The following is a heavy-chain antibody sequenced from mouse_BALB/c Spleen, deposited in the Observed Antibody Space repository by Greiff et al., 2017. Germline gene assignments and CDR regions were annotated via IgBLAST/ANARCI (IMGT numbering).Heavy chain of an antibody. CDR2: IWAGGST. J-gene: IGHJ3*01. D-gene: IGHD2-4*01. V-gene: IGHV2-9*02. Sequence: VQLVESGPGLVAPSQSLSITCTVSGFSLTSYGVHWVRQPPGKGLEWLGVIWAGGSTNYNSALMSRLSISKDNSKSQVFLKMNSLQTDDTAMYYCARDRRMGLPPWFAYWGQGTLVTVSA. CDR3: ARDRRMGLPPWFAY. CDR1: GFSLTSYG.